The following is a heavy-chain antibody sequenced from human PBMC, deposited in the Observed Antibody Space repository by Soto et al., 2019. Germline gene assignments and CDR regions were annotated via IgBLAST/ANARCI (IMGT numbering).Heavy chain of an antibody. Sequence: SVKVSCKASGGTFSSYAISWVRQAPGQGLEWMGGIIPIFVTANYAQKFHGRVTITADESTSTAYIELSSLRSEDTAVYYCASIVVVPAAITLSYYGMDVWGQGTTVTVSS. CDR1: GGTFSSYA. J-gene: IGHJ6*02. CDR3: ASIVVVPAAITLSYYGMDV. D-gene: IGHD2-2*01. V-gene: IGHV1-69*13. CDR2: IIPIFVTA.